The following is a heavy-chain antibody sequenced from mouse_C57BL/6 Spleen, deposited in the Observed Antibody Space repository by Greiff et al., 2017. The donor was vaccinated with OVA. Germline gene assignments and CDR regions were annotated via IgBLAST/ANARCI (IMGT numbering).Heavy chain of an antibody. CDR2: INPSSGYT. J-gene: IGHJ3*01. CDR1: GYTFTSYT. Sequence: QVQLQQSGAELARPGASVKMSCTASGYTFTSYTMHWVKQRPGQGLEWIGYINPSSGYTKYNQKFKDKATLTADKSSSTAYIRLSSRTSEDATVYYCAREAGSSSAWLAYWGQGTLVTVSA. D-gene: IGHD1-1*01. CDR3: AREAGSSSAWLAY. V-gene: IGHV1-4*01.